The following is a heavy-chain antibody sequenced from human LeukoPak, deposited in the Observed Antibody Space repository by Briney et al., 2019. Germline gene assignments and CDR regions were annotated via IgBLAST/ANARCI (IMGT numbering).Heavy chain of an antibody. CDR1: GFTFTSSA. CDR2: IVVGSGNT. D-gene: IGHD2-2*01. CDR3: AAGEYCSSTSCPNWFDR. J-gene: IGHJ5*02. Sequence: SVKVSCKASGFTFTSSAVQWVRQARGQRLEWIGWIVVGSGNTNYAQKFQERVTITRDMSTSTAYMELSSLRSEDTAVYYCAAGEYCSSTSCPNWFDRWGQGTLVTVSS. V-gene: IGHV1-58*01.